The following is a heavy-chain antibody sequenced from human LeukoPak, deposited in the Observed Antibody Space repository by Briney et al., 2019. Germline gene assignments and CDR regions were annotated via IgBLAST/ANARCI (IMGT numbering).Heavy chain of an antibody. CDR2: ISSSSSTI. Sequence: SGGSLRLSCAASGFTFSSYSMNWVRQAPGQGLEWVSYISSSSSTIYYADSVKGRFTISRDNAKNSLYLQMNSLRAEDTAVYYCAMGGPWMAARLDYWGQGTLVTVSS. CDR3: AMGGPWMAARLDY. J-gene: IGHJ4*02. D-gene: IGHD6-6*01. CDR1: GFTFSSYS. V-gene: IGHV3-48*01.